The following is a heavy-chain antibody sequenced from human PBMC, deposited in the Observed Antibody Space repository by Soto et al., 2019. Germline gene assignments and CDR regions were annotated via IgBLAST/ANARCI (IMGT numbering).Heavy chain of an antibody. CDR2: INSDGSST. Sequence: GGSLRLSCAASVFTFSSYWMHWVRQAPGKGLVWVSRINSDGSSTSYADSVKGRFTISRDNAKNTLYLQMNSLRAEDTAVYYCARAAIPAAAGFHYYYYMDVWGKGTTVTVSS. V-gene: IGHV3-74*01. J-gene: IGHJ6*03. CDR3: ARAAIPAAAGFHYYYYMDV. CDR1: VFTFSSYW. D-gene: IGHD2-2*01.